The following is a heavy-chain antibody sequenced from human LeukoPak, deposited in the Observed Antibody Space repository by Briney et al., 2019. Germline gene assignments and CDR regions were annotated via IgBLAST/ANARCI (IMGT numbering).Heavy chain of an antibody. J-gene: IGHJ4*02. Sequence: PGGSLRLSCAASGFTFSNYAISWVRQAPGKGLDGVSTIGGSGAKTFYADSVKGRFTISRDNSQNTVHLQMNALGAEDTAVYYCAKDPGLFSRGWDGDSWGQGTQVTVSS. CDR2: IGGSGAKT. D-gene: IGHD6-19*01. V-gene: IGHV3-23*01. CDR3: AKDPGLFSRGWDGDS. CDR1: GFTFSNYA.